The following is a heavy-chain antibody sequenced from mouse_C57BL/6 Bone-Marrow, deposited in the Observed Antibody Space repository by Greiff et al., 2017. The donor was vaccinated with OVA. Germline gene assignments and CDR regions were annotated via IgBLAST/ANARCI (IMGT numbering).Heavy chain of an antibody. V-gene: IGHV3-1*01. Sequence: EVKLMESGPGMVKPSQSLSLTCTVTGYSITSGYDWHWIRHFPGNKLEWMGYISYSGSTNYNPSLKSRISITHDTSKNHFFLKLNSVTTEDTATYYCAREDYGSRGFAYWGQGTLVTVSA. CDR3: AREDYGSRGFAY. J-gene: IGHJ3*01. CDR1: GYSITSGYD. CDR2: ISYSGST. D-gene: IGHD1-1*01.